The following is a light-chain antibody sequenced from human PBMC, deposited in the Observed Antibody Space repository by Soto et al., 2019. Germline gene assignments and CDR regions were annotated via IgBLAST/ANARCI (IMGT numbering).Light chain of an antibody. V-gene: IGLV2-14*01. Sequence: QSVLTQPASVSGSPGQSITISCSGTRSDVGDNDYVSWYQQHPGQAPKVMIYEVSKRPSGVSNRFSGSKSGNTASLTISGLQADNEADYYCSSYRSIITVAFGVGT. CDR3: SSYRSIITVA. CDR2: EVS. J-gene: IGLJ2*01. CDR1: RSDVGDNDY.